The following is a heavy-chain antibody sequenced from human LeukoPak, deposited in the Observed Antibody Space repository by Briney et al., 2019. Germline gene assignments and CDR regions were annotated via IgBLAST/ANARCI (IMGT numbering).Heavy chain of an antibody. Sequence: GASVKVSCKASGGTFSSYAISWVRQAPGQGLEWMGGIIPIFGTANYAQKFQGRVTITTDESTSTAYMELSSLRSEDTAVYYCARALGDCSSTSCYARWGQGTLVTVSS. J-gene: IGHJ4*02. V-gene: IGHV1-69*05. CDR2: IIPIFGTA. CDR1: GGTFSSYA. D-gene: IGHD2-2*01. CDR3: ARALGDCSSTSCYAR.